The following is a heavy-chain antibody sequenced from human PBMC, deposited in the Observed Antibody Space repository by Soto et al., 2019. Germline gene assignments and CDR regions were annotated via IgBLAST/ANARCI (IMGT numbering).Heavy chain of an antibody. CDR1: GGYLSSSSYS. V-gene: IGHV4-39*01. CDR3: ARHLSGGSCYGCFDY. J-gene: IGHJ4*02. D-gene: IGHD2-15*01. Sequence: SETLCLTCTVDGGYLSSSSYSWGWIRRPAGKGLEWIGSIYYSGSTYYNPSLKSRVTISVDTSKNQFSLKLSSVTAADTAVYYCARHLSGGSCYGCFDYWGQGTLVTVSS. CDR2: IYYSGST.